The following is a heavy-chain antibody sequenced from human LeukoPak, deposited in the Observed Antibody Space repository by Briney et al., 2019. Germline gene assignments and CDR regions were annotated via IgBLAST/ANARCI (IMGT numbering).Heavy chain of an antibody. J-gene: IGHJ4*02. CDR2: MYYCGGT. D-gene: IGHD6-13*01. CDR3: ARFQAAAGLDY. Sequence: SETLSLTCTVSGGSISGYYWSWIRQPPGKGLEWIAYMYYCGGTNYNPSLKSRVTISVDTSKNQFSLKLSSVTAADTAVYYCARFQAAAGLDYWGQGTLVTVSS. V-gene: IGHV4-59*08. CDR1: GGSISGYY.